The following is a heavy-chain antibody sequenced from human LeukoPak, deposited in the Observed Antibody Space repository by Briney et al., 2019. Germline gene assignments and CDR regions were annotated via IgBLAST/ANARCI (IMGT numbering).Heavy chain of an antibody. V-gene: IGHV1-18*01. Sequence: ASVKVSCKASGYTFTSYGISWVRQAPGQGLEWMGWISAYNGNTNFAQNLQGRVTMTTDTSTSTAYMDLRSLRSDDTAVYYCATSRGYYDILTGYPKPGNWFDPWGQGTLVTVSS. CDR1: GYTFTSYG. J-gene: IGHJ5*02. D-gene: IGHD3-9*01. CDR2: ISAYNGNT. CDR3: ATSRGYYDILTGYPKPGNWFDP.